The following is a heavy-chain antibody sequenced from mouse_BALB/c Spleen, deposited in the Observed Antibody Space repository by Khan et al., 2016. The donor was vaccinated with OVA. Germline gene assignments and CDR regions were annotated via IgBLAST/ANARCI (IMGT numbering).Heavy chain of an antibody. Sequence: EVQLVESGPDLVKPSQSLSLTCTVTGYSFTSGYSWHWIRQFPGNKLQWMGYIHYSGSTNFTPSLNSRLSINRDTSKNQFFLQLNSVTTEDTATYYCARDYYGNWYFDVWGAGTTVTVSS. D-gene: IGHD1-2*01. CDR1: GYSFTSGYS. J-gene: IGHJ1*01. CDR2: IHYSGST. CDR3: ARDYYGNWYFDV. V-gene: IGHV3-1*02.